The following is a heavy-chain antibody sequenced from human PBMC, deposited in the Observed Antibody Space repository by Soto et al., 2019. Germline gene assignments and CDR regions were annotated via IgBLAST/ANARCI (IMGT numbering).Heavy chain of an antibody. D-gene: IGHD5-18*01. CDR3: ARHFQKGGDTAMVKPRRGKHVIYYYGMDV. CDR1: GCSFTSYW. CDR2: IYPGDSDT. Sequence: PGESLKISCKGSGCSFTSYWIGWVRQMPGKGLEWMGIIYPGDSDTRYSPSFQGQVTISADKSISTAYLQWSSLKASDTAMYYCARHFQKGGDTAMVKPRRGKHVIYYYGMDVWGQGTTVTVSS. J-gene: IGHJ6*02. V-gene: IGHV5-51*01.